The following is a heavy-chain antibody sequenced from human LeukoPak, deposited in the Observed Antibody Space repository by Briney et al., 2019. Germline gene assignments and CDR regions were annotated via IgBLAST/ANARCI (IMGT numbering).Heavy chain of an antibody. CDR2: ISGYNGNT. J-gene: IGHJ4*02. Sequence: ASVKVSCKASGYTFSSYGIAWVRQAPGQGLEWMGWISGYNGNTNYAQKLQGRVSMTPDTSTTTAYMELRGLTSDDTALYYCARSSLGTITAGPFDYWGQGTLVTVSS. CDR1: GYTFSSYG. CDR3: ARSSLGTITAGPFDY. V-gene: IGHV1-18*01. D-gene: IGHD5-12*01.